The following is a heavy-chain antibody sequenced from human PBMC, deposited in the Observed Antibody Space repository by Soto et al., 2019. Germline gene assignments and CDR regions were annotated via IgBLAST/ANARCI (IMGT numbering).Heavy chain of an antibody. J-gene: IGHJ3*02. V-gene: IGHV4-34*01. CDR1: GGSFSGYY. CDR3: ARGFTLLRYFDI. D-gene: IGHD3-9*01. Sequence: QVQLQQWGAGLLKPSETLSLTCAVYGGSFSGYYWSWIRQPSGKGLEWIGEINHSGSTNYNPSLKSRVTISVDTSKNQFSLKLSSVTAADTAVYYCARGFTLLRYFDIWGQGTMVTVSS. CDR2: INHSGST.